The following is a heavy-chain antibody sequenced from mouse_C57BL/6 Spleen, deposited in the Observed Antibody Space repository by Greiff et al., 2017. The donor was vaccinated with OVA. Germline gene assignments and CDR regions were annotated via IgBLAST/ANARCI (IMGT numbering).Heavy chain of an antibody. D-gene: IGHD1-1*01. CDR2: IDPSDSYT. V-gene: IGHV1-69*01. CDR3: ARRGHYYGSSSWYFDV. J-gene: IGHJ1*03. CDR1: GYTFTSYW. Sequence: QVQLQQPGAELVMPGASVKLSCKASGYTFTSYWMHWVKQRPGQGLEWIGEIDPSDSYTNYNQKFKGKSTLTVDKSSSTAYMQLSSLTSEDSAVYYCARRGHYYGSSSWYFDVWGTGTTVTVSS.